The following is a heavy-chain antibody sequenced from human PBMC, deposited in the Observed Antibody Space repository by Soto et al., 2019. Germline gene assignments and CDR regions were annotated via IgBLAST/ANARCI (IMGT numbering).Heavy chain of an antibody. CDR3: ARGVGSVTIFGVVTPISASDYYYGMDV. CDR1: GYTFTGYY. CDR2: INPNSGGT. V-gene: IGHV1-2*02. D-gene: IGHD3-3*01. J-gene: IGHJ6*02. Sequence: ASVKVSCKASGYTFTGYYMHWVRQAPGQGLEWMGWINPNSGGTNYAQKFQGRVTMTRDTSISTAYMELSRLRSDDTAVYYCARGVGSVTIFGVVTPISASDYYYGMDVWGQGTTVTVSS.